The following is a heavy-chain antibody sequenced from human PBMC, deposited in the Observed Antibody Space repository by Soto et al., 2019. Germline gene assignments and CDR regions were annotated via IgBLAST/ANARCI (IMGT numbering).Heavy chain of an antibody. CDR3: ARGLVVAAPTLNDAFDI. V-gene: IGHV3-7*01. Sequence: GGSLRLSCAASGFTFSSYWMSWVRQAPGKGLEWVANIKQDGSEKYYVDSVKGRFTISRDNAKNSLYLQMNSLRAEDTAVYYCARGLVVAAPTLNDAFDIWGQGTMVTVSS. D-gene: IGHD2-15*01. CDR2: IKQDGSEK. CDR1: GFTFSSYW. J-gene: IGHJ3*02.